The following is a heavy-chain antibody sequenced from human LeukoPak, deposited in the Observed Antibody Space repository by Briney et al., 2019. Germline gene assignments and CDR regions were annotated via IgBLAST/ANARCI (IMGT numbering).Heavy chain of an antibody. Sequence: GGSLRLSCAASGFTFSSYWVHWVRQAPGKGLVWVSRINSDGSSTSYADSVKGRFTISRDNAKNTLYLQMNSLRAEDTAVYYCASLVVVTAQDYWGQGTLVTVSS. CDR3: ASLVVVTAQDY. D-gene: IGHD2-21*02. V-gene: IGHV3-74*01. CDR2: INSDGSST. CDR1: GFTFSSYW. J-gene: IGHJ4*02.